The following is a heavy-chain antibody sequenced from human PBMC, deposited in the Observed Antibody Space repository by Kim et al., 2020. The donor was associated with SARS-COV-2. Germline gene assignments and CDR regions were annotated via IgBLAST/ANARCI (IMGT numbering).Heavy chain of an antibody. J-gene: IGHJ4*01. V-gene: IGHV3-30*03. CDR3: ASNRNYYGSGSYILDY. Sequence: GGSLRPSCAASGFTFSSYGMHWVRQAPGKGLEWVAVISYDGSNKYYADSVKGRFTISRDNSKNTLYLQMNSLRAEDTAVYYCASNRNYYGSGSYILDYWG. CDR2: ISYDGSNK. CDR1: GFTFSSYG. D-gene: IGHD3-10*01.